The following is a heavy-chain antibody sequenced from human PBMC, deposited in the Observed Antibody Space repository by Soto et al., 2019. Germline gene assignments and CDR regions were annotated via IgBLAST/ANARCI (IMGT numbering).Heavy chain of an antibody. CDR3: ATDRGTSNDVHRYFHYYGMDV. J-gene: IGHJ6*02. Sequence: EVQLLESGGGLGQPGGSLRLSCAASGFTFSSYAMTWVRQAQGQGLEWVASISGSGGTTNYADSVKGRFTISRDNSKNTAYRQMNSLRAEDTDVYYCATDRGTSNDVHRYFHYYGMDVWGQGTTVTVSS. V-gene: IGHV3-23*01. D-gene: IGHD2-2*01. CDR2: ISGSGGTT. CDR1: GFTFSSYA.